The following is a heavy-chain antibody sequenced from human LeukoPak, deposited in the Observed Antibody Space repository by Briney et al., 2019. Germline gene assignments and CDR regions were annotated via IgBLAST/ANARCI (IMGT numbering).Heavy chain of an antibody. D-gene: IGHD3-22*01. V-gene: IGHV4-4*07. J-gene: IGHJ4*02. Sequence: SETLSLTCTVSGGSISSYYWSWIRQPAGKGLEWIGRIYTSGSTNYNPSLKSRVTMSVDTSKNQFSLKLSSVTAADTAVYYCARGSGSVGFSYYYDSSGYYNPFDYWGQGTLVTVSS. CDR2: IYTSGST. CDR3: ARGSGSVGFSYYYDSSGYYNPFDY. CDR1: GGSISSYY.